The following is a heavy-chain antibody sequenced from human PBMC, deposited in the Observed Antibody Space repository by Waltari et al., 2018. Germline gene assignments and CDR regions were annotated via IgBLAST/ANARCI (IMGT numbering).Heavy chain of an antibody. CDR2: ISYNGAT. J-gene: IGHJ3*01. CDR1: GGSITTNRPY. V-gene: IGHV4-39*01. D-gene: IGHD5-12*01. Sequence: QLQLQESGPGLVKPSETLSLPCSVSGGSITTNRPYWGWLRQPPGQGLEWIGTISYNGATYTSPSLESRLTMSRDTSKNQLSLTLGSVTATDTSVYFCATYIGASIGTAAFDVWGQGTMVTVSS. CDR3: ATYIGASIGTAAFDV.